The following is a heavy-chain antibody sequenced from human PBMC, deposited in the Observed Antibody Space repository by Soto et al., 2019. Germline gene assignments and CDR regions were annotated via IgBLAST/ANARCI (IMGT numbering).Heavy chain of an antibody. D-gene: IGHD1-26*01. CDR2: ISSSSSYI. CDR1: GFTFSSYS. V-gene: IGHV3-21*01. J-gene: IGHJ6*03. Sequence: GGSLRLSCAASGFTFSSYSMNWVRQAPGKGLEWVSSISSSSSYIYYADSVKGRFTISRDNAKNSLYLQMNSLRAEDTAVYYCARDGNAASGDLDYYYYMDVWGKGTTVTVSS. CDR3: ARDGNAASGDLDYYYYMDV.